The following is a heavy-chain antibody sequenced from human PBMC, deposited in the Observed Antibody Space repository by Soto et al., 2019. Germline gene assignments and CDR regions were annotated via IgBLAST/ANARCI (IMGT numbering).Heavy chain of an antibody. Sequence: EVQLLESGGGLVQPGGSLRLSCAASGFTLNNYAMTWVGQAPGKGLEWVSAISGGGDTTSYADSVKGRFTVSRDGSKNTLYLQMSSLRAEDTALYYCAKGRGGSGSLTPRVDFWGQGTLVTVSS. J-gene: IGHJ4*02. D-gene: IGHD3-10*01. CDR1: GFTLNNYA. CDR2: ISGGGDTT. V-gene: IGHV3-23*01. CDR3: AKGRGGSGSLTPRVDF.